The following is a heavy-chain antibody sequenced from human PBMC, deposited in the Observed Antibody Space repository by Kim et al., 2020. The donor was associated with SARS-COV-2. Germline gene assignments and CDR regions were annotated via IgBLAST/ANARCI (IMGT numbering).Heavy chain of an antibody. D-gene: IGHD7-27*01. CDR2: IYSGGST. CDR1: GFTFSSYY. V-gene: IGHV3-66*01. J-gene: IGHJ4*02. CDR3: SRDLRDWG. Sequence: GGSLRLSCAASGFTFSSYYMSWVRQAPGKGLEWVSVIYSGGSTYYADSVKGRFTISRDNSKNTLYLQLNSLRAEDTAVYYCSRDLRDWGWGQGTLVTVSS.